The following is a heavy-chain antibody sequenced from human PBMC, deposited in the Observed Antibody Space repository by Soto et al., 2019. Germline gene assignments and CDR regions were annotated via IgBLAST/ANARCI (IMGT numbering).Heavy chain of an antibody. V-gene: IGHV3-23*01. Sequence: GGSLRLSCAASGFTFSSYAMTWVRQAPGKGLEWVSTISGGADSTYYADSVKGRFTISRDSSKNTLYLQMNNLRAEDTAVYYCAKATGYSSGWCNYWGQGTLVTVSS. J-gene: IGHJ4*02. CDR1: GFTFSSYA. D-gene: IGHD6-19*01. CDR2: ISGGADST. CDR3: AKATGYSSGWCNY.